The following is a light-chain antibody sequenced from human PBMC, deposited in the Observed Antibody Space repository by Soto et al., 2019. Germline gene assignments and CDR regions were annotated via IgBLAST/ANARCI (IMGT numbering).Light chain of an antibody. J-gene: IGLJ1*01. CDR3: CSYAGSYTYV. V-gene: IGLV2-11*01. CDR2: DVS. Sequence: QSALTQLRSVSGSPGQSVTISCTGTSSDVGGYNYVSWYQQHPGKAPKLMIFDVSKRPSGVPDRFSGSKSANTASLTISGLQAEDEADYYCCSYAGSYTYVFGTGTKVTVL. CDR1: SSDVGGYNY.